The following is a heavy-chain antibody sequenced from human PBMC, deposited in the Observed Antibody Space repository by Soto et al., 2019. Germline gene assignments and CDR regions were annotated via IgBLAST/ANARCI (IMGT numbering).Heavy chain of an antibody. CDR2: IYYSGST. D-gene: IGHD3-3*01. V-gene: IGHV4-30-4*01. J-gene: IGHJ6*02. CDR3: ARGYDFWSGYAYGMDV. Sequence: PSETLSLTCAVSGDSISSGDYYWSWIRQPPGKGLEWIGYIYYSGSTYYNPSLKSRVTISLDTSKNQFYLKLSSVTAADTAVYFCARGYDFWSGYAYGMDVWGQGTTVTVSS. CDR1: GDSISSGDYY.